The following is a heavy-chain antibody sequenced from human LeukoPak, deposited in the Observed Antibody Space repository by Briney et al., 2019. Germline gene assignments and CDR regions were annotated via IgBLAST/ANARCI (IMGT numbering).Heavy chain of an antibody. V-gene: IGHV4-59*01. CDR3: ARLPDYYSRHGAPG. Sequence: KSSETLSLTCTVSGGSISSYYWNWIRQPPGKGLEWIGYIYYSGTTNYNPSLKSRVSMSVDTSKNQFSLKLSSVTAADTAVYYCARLPDYYSRHGAPGWGQGTLVTVSS. D-gene: IGHD3-10*01. CDR1: GGSISSYY. J-gene: IGHJ4*02. CDR2: IYYSGTT.